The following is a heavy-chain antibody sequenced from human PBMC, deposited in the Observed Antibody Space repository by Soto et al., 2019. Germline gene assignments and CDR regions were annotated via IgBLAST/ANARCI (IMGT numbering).Heavy chain of an antibody. V-gene: IGHV3-30*18. D-gene: IGHD4-4*01. CDR1: GFTFSSYG. CDR3: AKVVTNDYYYYGMDV. Sequence: QVQLVESGGGVVQPGRSLRLSCAASGFTFSSYGMHWVRQAPGKGLEWVAVISYDGSNKYYADSVKGRFTISRDNSKNTLYLQMNSLRAEDTAVYYSAKVVTNDYYYYGMDVWGQGTTVTVSS. CDR2: ISYDGSNK. J-gene: IGHJ6*02.